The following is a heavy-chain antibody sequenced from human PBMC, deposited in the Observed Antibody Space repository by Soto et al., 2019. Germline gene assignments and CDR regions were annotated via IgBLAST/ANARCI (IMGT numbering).Heavy chain of an antibody. J-gene: IGHJ4*02. D-gene: IGHD2-15*01. CDR3: ARHARGSRYS. CDR1: GGSISSSTYY. Sequence: QLQLQESGPGLVKPSETLSLICTVSGGSISSSTYYWGWIRQPPGKVLEWIGNIYYSGSTYYNPSLKILVTISVDTSEYQFSLKLSSVTAADAGMYFWARHARGSRYSWGQGTLVSVSS. CDR2: IYYSGST. V-gene: IGHV4-39*01.